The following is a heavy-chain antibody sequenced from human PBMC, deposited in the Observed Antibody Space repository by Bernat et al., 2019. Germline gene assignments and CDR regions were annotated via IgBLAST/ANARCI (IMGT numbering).Heavy chain of an antibody. D-gene: IGHD3-9*01. J-gene: IGHJ4*02. V-gene: IGHV1-46*03. Sequence: QVQLVQSGAEVKKPGASVKVSCKASGYTFTSYYMHWVRQAPGQGLEWMGIINPSGGSTSYAQKFQGRVTMTRDTSTSTVYMELSSLRSEDTAVYYCARDADYDILTGYSGFDYWGQGTLVTVSS. CDR3: ARDADYDILTGYSGFDY. CDR1: GYTFTSYY. CDR2: INPSGGST.